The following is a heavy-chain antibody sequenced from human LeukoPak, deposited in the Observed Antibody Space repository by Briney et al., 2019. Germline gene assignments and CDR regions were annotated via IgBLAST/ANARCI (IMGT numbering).Heavy chain of an antibody. V-gene: IGHV3-33*03. J-gene: IGHJ4*02. CDR2: IWYDGSNK. D-gene: IGHD5-12*01. Sequence: PGGSLSLSCAASGFTLTSYGMHWVRQAPGEGLEWVAMIWYDGSNKHYADSVKGRFTISRDTSKNTLYLQMNSLRADDTAVYYSARGIPIPATHPIDYWGQGSLVTVSS. CDR3: ARGIPIPATHPIDY. CDR1: GFTLTSYG.